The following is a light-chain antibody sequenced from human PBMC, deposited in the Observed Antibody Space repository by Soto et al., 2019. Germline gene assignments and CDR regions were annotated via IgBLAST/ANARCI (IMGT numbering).Light chain of an antibody. CDR2: KAS. CDR3: QQYNSYPFT. CDR1: QSIGSW. J-gene: IGKJ4*01. V-gene: IGKV1-5*03. Sequence: DIQMTQSLSTLSASVGDRVTITCRASQSIGSWVAWYQQKPGKAPKLLIYKASSLESGVPSRFSGSGSGTEFTLTISSLQPDDFATYYCQQYNSYPFTFGGGTKVDI.